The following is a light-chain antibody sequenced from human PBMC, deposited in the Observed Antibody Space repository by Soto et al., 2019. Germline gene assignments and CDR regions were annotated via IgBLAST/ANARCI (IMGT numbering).Light chain of an antibody. V-gene: IGKV3-20*01. CDR2: GAS. CDR3: QHYGNSPALA. J-gene: IGKJ4*01. Sequence: EIVLTQSPGTLSLSPGERATLSCRASQNVRNNYLAWYQQKPGQAPRLIFYGASSRTAGIPDRFSGSGSGTDFTLTISRLEPEDFAVYYCQHYGNSPALAFGGGIKVEIK. CDR1: QNVRNNY.